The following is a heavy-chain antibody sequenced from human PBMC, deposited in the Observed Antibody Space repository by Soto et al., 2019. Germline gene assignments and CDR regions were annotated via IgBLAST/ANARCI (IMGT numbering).Heavy chain of an antibody. CDR2: IYYSGTT. CDR1: GGSISGHY. Sequence: SETLSLTCTVSGGSISGHYWSWIRQPPGRGLEWIGYIYYSGTTSYSPSLKSRVTLSVDTSKNQFSLNLSSVTAADTAVYYCARLGTSDYFYYYIGVWGKGTTVTVSS. J-gene: IGHJ6*03. D-gene: IGHD4-17*01. V-gene: IGHV4-59*08. CDR3: ARLGTSDYFYYYIGV.